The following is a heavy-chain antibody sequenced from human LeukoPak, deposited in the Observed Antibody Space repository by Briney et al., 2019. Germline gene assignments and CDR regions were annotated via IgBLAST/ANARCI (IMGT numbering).Heavy chain of an antibody. V-gene: IGHV1-2*02. J-gene: IGHJ6*03. CDR3: ARDRAARPYYYYYMDV. Sequence: ASVKVSCKASGYTFTGYYMHWVRQAPGQGLEWMGWINPNSGGTNYAQKFQGRVTMTRDTSISTAYMEPSRLRSDDTAVYYCARDRAARPYYYYYMDVWGKGTTVTVSS. D-gene: IGHD6-6*01. CDR1: GYTFTGYY. CDR2: INPNSGGT.